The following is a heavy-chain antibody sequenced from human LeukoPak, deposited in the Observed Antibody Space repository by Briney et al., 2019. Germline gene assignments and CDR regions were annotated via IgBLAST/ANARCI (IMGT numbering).Heavy chain of an antibody. Sequence: SETLSLTCTVSSVSMSTYYWSWIRQPPGKGLEWIGYIYYSGSTNYNPSLKSRVTISVDTSKNQFSLKLSSVTAADTAVYYCARGGNSDYYYYYMDVWGKGTTVTVSS. CDR2: IYYSGST. D-gene: IGHD4-23*01. J-gene: IGHJ6*03. CDR3: ARGGNSDYYYYYMDV. V-gene: IGHV4-59*01. CDR1: SVSMSTYY.